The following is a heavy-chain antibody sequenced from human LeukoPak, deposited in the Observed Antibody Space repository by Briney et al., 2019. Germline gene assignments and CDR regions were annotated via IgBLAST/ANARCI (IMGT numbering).Heavy chain of an antibody. V-gene: IGHV1-2*02. Sequence: ASVKVSCKASGYTFTGYYMHWVRQAPGQGLEWMGWINPNSGGTNYAQKFQGRVTMTRDTSISTAYMELSRLRSDDTAVYYCARGLGCCTNGVCYTNRYFQHWGQGTLVTVSS. J-gene: IGHJ1*01. D-gene: IGHD2-8*01. CDR1: GYTFTGYY. CDR3: ARGLGCCTNGVCYTNRYFQH. CDR2: INPNSGGT.